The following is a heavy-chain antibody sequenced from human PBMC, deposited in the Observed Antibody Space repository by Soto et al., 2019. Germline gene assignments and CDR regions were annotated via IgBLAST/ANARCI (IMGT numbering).Heavy chain of an antibody. CDR3: ASQRVSYAMDV. D-gene: IGHD1-1*01. J-gene: IGHJ6*02. Sequence: EVQLVESGGGLVQPGGSLRLSCTVSGFTFGNYWMTWVRQAPGKGLEWVANMNQNGSEKDYVDSVKGRFAISRDNAKNSLYLQMNSLSAEDTAVYYCASQRVSYAMDVWGQGTTVTVSS. CDR1: GFTFGNYW. V-gene: IGHV3-7*05. CDR2: MNQNGSEK.